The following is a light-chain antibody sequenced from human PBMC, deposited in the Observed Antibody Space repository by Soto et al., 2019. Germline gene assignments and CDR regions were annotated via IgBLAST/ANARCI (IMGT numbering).Light chain of an antibody. J-gene: IGKJ1*01. CDR2: AAS. V-gene: IGKV1-6*01. CDR1: QAIGDD. CDR3: LQDDNYPPT. Sequence: ATQMTQSPSSLSASVGDRVTITCRASQAIGDDLGWYQQKPGKAPNLLIYAASSLQSGVPSRFSGSGPGTDFTLTISSLQPEDCATYYCLQDDNYPPTFGPGTRGEIK.